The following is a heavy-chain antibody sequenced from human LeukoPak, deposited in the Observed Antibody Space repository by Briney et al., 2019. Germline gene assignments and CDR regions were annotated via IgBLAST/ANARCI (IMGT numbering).Heavy chain of an antibody. CDR2: INPNSGGT. J-gene: IGHJ4*02. V-gene: IGHV1-2*02. Sequence: GASATVSCKPSGYTVTRYYMLWVRQAPRQGREWMGWINPNSGGTNYAQKFQGRVTMTRDTSISTAYMELSRLRSDDTAVYYCARAYCSGGSCYKVWGQGTLVTVSS. CDR3: ARAYCSGGSCYKV. CDR1: GYTVTRYY. D-gene: IGHD2-15*01.